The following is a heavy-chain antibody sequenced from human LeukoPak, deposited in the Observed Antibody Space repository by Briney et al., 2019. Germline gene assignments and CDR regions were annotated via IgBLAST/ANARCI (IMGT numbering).Heavy chain of an antibody. CDR2: IYYSGST. D-gene: IGHD3-22*01. CDR1: GGSIRSHY. Sequence: SETLSLTCTVSGGSIRSHYWSWIRQPPGKGLEWIGYIYYSGSTNYNPSLKSRATISVDTSKNQFSLKLSSVTAADTAVYYCARDRGDYDSSGYYGYFDYWGQGALATVSS. CDR3: ARDRGDYDSSGYYGYFDY. V-gene: IGHV4-59*11. J-gene: IGHJ4*02.